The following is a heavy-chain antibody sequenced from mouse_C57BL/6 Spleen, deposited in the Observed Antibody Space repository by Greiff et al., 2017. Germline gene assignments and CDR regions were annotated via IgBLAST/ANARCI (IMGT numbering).Heavy chain of an antibody. CDR3: ERVVEDY. J-gene: IGHJ2*01. CDR2: ITPSSGYT. CDR1: GYTFTSYT. D-gene: IGHD1-1*01. Sequence: QVQLQQSGAELARPGASVKMSCKASGYTFTSYTLHWVKQRPGQGLEWIGYITPSSGYTKYNQKFKDKATLTADKSSSTAYMQLSSLTSEDSAVYYCERVVEDYWGQGTTLTVSS. V-gene: IGHV1-4*01.